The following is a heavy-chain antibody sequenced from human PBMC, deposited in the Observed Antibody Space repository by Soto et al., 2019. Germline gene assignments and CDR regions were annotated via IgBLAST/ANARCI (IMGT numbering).Heavy chain of an antibody. CDR1: GYSFTSYW. CDR2: IYPGDSDT. V-gene: IGHV5-51*01. CDR3: ARIEYSSSSGYYYYYYMDV. Sequence: GESLKISCKGSGYSFTSYWIGWVRQMPGKGLEWMGIIYPGDSDTRYSPSFQGQVTISADKSISTAYLQWSSLKASDTAMYYCARIEYSSSSGYYYYYYMDVWGKGTTVTVSS. D-gene: IGHD6-6*01. J-gene: IGHJ6*03.